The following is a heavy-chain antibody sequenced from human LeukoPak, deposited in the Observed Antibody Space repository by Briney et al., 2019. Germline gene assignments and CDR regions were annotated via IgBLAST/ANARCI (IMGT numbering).Heavy chain of an antibody. CDR2: IYYSGST. CDR3: ASMEGDYYYMDV. CDR1: GGSISSYY. V-gene: IGHV4-59*12. J-gene: IGHJ6*03. D-gene: IGHD3-10*01. Sequence: SETLSLTCTVSGGSISSYYWSWIRQPPGKGLEWIGNIYYSGSTNYNPSLKSRVTISVDTSKNQFSLKLSSVTAADTAVYYCASMEGDYYYMDVWGKGTTVTVSS.